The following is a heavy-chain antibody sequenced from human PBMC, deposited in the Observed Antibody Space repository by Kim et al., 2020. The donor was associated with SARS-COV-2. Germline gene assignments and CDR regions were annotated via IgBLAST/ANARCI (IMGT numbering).Heavy chain of an antibody. J-gene: IGHJ4*02. CDR1: GFTFSSYA. CDR3: ANNHPPYYYDSSRKGRY. D-gene: IGHD3-22*01. Sequence: GGSLRLSCAASGFTFSSYAMSWVRQAPGKGLEWVSAISVSGGSTYYADSVKGRFTISRDKSKNTLYLQMNSLRAEDTAVYYCANNHPPYYYDSSRKGRYWGQGTLVTVSS. CDR2: ISVSGGST. V-gene: IGHV3-23*01.